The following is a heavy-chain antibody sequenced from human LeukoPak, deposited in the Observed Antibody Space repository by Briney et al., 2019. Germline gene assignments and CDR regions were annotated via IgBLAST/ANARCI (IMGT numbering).Heavy chain of an antibody. CDR3: ARSDRSSGWYRID. CDR2: INPNSGGT. D-gene: IGHD6-19*01. Sequence: GASVKVSCKASGYTFTGYYMHWVRQAPGQGLEWMGWINPNSGGTNYAQKFQGRVTMTRDTSISTAYMELSRLRSDDTAVYYCARSDRSSGWYRIDWGQGTLVTVSS. J-gene: IGHJ4*02. CDR1: GYTFTGYY. V-gene: IGHV1-2*02.